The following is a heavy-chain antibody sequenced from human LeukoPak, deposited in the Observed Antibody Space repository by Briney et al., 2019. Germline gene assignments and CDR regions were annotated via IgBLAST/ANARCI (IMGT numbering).Heavy chain of an antibody. Sequence: GGSLRLSCAASGFTFSDYYMSWVRQAPGKGLEWVSYISTSSSIIYYADSVKGRFTISRDNAKNSLYLQMNSLRAGDTAVYYCARARYGSPYFDYWGQGTLVTVST. D-gene: IGHD3-10*01. CDR3: ARARYGSPYFDY. CDR2: ISTSSSII. V-gene: IGHV3-11*04. J-gene: IGHJ4*02. CDR1: GFTFSDYY.